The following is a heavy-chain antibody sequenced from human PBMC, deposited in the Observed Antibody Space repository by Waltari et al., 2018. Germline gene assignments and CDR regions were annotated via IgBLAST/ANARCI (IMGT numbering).Heavy chain of an antibody. CDR1: GYTFTSYA. J-gene: IGHJ4*02. Sequence: QVQLVQSGAEVKKPGASVKVSCKASGYTFTSYAMHWVRQAPGQRLEWMGWINAGKCNTKYSQKFQGRVTITRDTSASTAYMELSSLRSEDTAVYYCARNSGSPNGFDYWGQGTLVTVSS. V-gene: IGHV1-3*01. CDR3: ARNSGSPNGFDY. D-gene: IGHD1-26*01. CDR2: INAGKCNT.